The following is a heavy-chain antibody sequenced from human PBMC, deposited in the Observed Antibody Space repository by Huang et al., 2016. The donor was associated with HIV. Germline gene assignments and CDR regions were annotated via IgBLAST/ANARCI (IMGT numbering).Heavy chain of an antibody. CDR3: AREADSSSWYFRDAFDI. CDR2: SYYSGST. CDR1: GGSISSHY. D-gene: IGHD6-13*01. J-gene: IGHJ3*02. Sequence: QVQLQESGPGLVKPSETLSLTCTVSGGSISSHYWSWIRQPPGKGLEWIGSSYYSGSTNYNPSLKSRVTISVDTSKNQFSLKLSSVTAADTAVYYCAREADSSSWYFRDAFDIWGQGTMVTVSS. V-gene: IGHV4-59*11.